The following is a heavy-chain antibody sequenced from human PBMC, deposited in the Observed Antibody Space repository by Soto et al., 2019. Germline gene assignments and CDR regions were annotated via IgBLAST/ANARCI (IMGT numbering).Heavy chain of an antibody. CDR1: VFTFSNAW. CDR3: TTDSYITSIIVRFDY. Sequence: GGSLRLSCAASVFTFSNAWINWVRQAPGKGLEWVGRVKSKNDGGTTDFAAPVKGRFAISRDDSKNMVYLEMNSLQTEDTAIYYCTTDSYITSIIVRFDYWGHGTLVTVS. V-gene: IGHV3-15*07. D-gene: IGHD3-22*01. CDR2: VKSKNDGGTT. J-gene: IGHJ4*01.